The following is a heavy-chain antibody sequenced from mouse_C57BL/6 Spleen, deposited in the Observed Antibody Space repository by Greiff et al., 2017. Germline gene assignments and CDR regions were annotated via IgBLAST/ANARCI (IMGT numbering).Heavy chain of an antibody. D-gene: IGHD2-13*01. V-gene: IGHV1-53*01. CDR3: ARSGGLGVIFFAY. CDR2: INPSNGGT. J-gene: IGHJ3*01. Sequence: QVHVKQPGTELVKPGASVKLSCKASGYTFTSYWMHWVKQRPGQGLEWIGNINPSNGGTNYNEKFKGKATLTVDKSSSTADMQLRSLTSEDSAVYYCARSGGLGVIFFAYWGQGTLVTVSA. CDR1: GYTFTSYW.